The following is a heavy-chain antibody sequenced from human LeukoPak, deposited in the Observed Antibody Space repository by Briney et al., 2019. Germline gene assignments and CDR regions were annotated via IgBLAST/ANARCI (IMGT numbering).Heavy chain of an antibody. J-gene: IGHJ4*02. CDR1: GFTFSRYG. D-gene: IGHD4-17*01. V-gene: IGHV3-23*01. Sequence: GGSLRLSCAASGFTFSRYGMSWVRQAPGKGLEWVSAISGSGGSTYYADSVKGRFTISRDNSKNTLYLQMNSLRAEDTAVYYCAKTSPGYGDFDYWGQRTLVTVSS. CDR3: AKTSPGYGDFDY. CDR2: ISGSGGST.